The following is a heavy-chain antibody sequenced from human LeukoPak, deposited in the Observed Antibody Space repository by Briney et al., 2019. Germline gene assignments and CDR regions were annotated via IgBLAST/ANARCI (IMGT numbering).Heavy chain of an antibody. Sequence: ASVKVSCKASGYTFTSYYMHWVRQAPGQGLEWMGIINPSGGSTSYAQKFQGRVTMTRDTSTSTVYMELSSLRSEDTAVYYCAREIVSYDFWSGCSPYFDYWGQGTLVTVSS. J-gene: IGHJ4*02. D-gene: IGHD3-3*01. CDR3: AREIVSYDFWSGCSPYFDY. V-gene: IGHV1-46*01. CDR1: GYTFTSYY. CDR2: INPSGGST.